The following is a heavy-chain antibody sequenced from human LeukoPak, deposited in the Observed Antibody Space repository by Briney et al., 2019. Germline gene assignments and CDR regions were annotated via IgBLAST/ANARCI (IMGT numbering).Heavy chain of an antibody. CDR1: GYIFSSYD. J-gene: IGHJ4*02. D-gene: IGHD3-22*01. Sequence: GASVKVSCTASGYIFSSYDINWVRQATGQGLEWMGWMNPNSGNTGYAQKFQGRVTMTRDTSISTAYMELSSLRSEDTAVYYCARAPYDSSDYRLDQWGQGTPVTVSS. CDR3: ARAPYDSSDYRLDQ. V-gene: IGHV1-8*01. CDR2: MNPNSGNT.